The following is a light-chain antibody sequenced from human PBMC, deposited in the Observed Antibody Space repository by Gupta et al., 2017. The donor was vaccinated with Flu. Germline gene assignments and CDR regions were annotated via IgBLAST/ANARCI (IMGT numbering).Light chain of an antibody. CDR1: SNEVGGYNF. J-gene: IGLJ2*01. V-gene: IGLV2-14*03. CDR3: SSKRSSSALEI. Sequence: ITTSCNGTSNEVGGYNFVSWYQQHPGKAPKLMIYELSDRPSGVSNRFSGSKSGNTASQTKTGLQADEEADYYCSSKRSSSALEIFGGWTRLTVL. CDR2: ELS.